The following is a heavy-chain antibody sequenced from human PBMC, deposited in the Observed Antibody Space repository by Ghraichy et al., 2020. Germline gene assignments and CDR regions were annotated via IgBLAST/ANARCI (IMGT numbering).Heavy chain of an antibody. Sequence: GGSLRLSCAASGFTYSTYDMNWVCQAPGEGLEWVSSITGRGDTYYADSVKGRLTISRDNAKNSVYLQMNSLRAEDTAVYYCASPYHAGGSSWSIYWGQGTLVTVSS. J-gene: IGHJ4*02. V-gene: IGHV3-69-1*01. D-gene: IGHD6-13*01. CDR2: ITGRGDT. CDR3: ASPYHAGGSSWSIY. CDR1: GFTYSTYD.